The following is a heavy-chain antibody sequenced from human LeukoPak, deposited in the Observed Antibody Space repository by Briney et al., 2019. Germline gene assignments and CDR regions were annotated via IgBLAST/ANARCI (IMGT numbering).Heavy chain of an antibody. CDR1: GGTFRSYA. V-gene: IGHV1-69*04. J-gene: IGHJ5*02. CDR2: IIPILGIA. Sequence: GASVKVSCKASGGTFRSYAISWVRQAAGQGLEWMGKIIPILGIANYAQKFQGRVTITADKSTSTAYMELSSLRSEDTAVYYCARDRNVTMVRGVVWFDPWGQGTLVTVSS. D-gene: IGHD3-10*01. CDR3: ARDRNVTMVRGVVWFDP.